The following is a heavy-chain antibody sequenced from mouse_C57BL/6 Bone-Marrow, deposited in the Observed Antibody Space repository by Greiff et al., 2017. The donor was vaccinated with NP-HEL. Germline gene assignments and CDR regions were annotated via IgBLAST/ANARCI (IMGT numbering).Heavy chain of an antibody. Sequence: VQLQQSGPGLVQPSQSLSITCTVSGFSLTSYGVHWVRQSPGKGLEWLGVIWSGGSTDYNAAFISRLSISKDNSKSQVFFKMNSLQADYTAIYYCARNLRGTTVVATKFYYAMDYWGQGTSVTVSS. J-gene: IGHJ4*01. V-gene: IGHV2-2*01. CDR3: ARNLRGTTVVATKFYYAMDY. D-gene: IGHD1-1*01. CDR2: IWSGGST. CDR1: GFSLTSYG.